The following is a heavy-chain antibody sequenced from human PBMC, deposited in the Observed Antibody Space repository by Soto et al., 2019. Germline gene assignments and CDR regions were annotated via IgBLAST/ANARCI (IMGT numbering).Heavy chain of an antibody. CDR1: GGSISSGDYY. J-gene: IGHJ4*02. D-gene: IGHD2-15*01. Sequence: SETLSLTCTVSGGSISSGDYYWSWIRQPPGKGLEWIGYIYYSGSTYYNPSLKSRVTISVDPSKNQFSLKLSSVTAADTAVYYCARAQNPLVVVHSGAIDYWGQGTLVTVSS. CDR3: ARAQNPLVVVHSGAIDY. CDR2: IYYSGST. V-gene: IGHV4-30-4*01.